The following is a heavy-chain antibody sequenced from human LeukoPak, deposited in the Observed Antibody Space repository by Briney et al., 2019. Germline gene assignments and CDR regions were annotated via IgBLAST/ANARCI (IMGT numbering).Heavy chain of an antibody. Sequence: ASVKVSCKASGYTFTGYYMHWVRQAPGQGLEWMGWINPNSGGTNYAQKFQGRVTMTRNTSISTAYMELSSLRSENTAVYYCARALNNWFDPWGQGTLVTVSS. J-gene: IGHJ5*02. CDR3: ARALNNWFDP. V-gene: IGHV1-2*02. CDR2: INPNSGGT. CDR1: GYTFTGYY.